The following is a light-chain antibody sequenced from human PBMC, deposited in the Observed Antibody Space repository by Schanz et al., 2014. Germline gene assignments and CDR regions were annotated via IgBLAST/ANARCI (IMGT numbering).Light chain of an antibody. Sequence: QSVLTQPPSVSAAPGQKVTISCSGSSSNIGNSYVSWYQQLPGTAPKLLIYRNNQRPSGVPDRFSGSKSGTSASLAISGLRSEDEADYYCAAWDDSLSGWVFGGGTKLTVL. CDR1: SSNIGNSY. V-gene: IGLV1-47*01. CDR2: RNN. CDR3: AAWDDSLSGWV. J-gene: IGLJ3*02.